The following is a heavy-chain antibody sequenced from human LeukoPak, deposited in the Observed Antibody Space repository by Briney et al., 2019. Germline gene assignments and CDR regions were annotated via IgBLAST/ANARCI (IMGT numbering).Heavy chain of an antibody. Sequence: SETLSLTCAVYGGSFSGYYWSWLRQPPGKGLEWIGEINHSGSTNYNPSLKSRVTISVDTSKNQFSLKLSSVTAADTAVYYRATKGYSSGWYFDYWGQGTLVTVSS. J-gene: IGHJ4*02. CDR2: INHSGST. CDR1: GGSFSGYY. CDR3: ATKGYSSGWYFDY. V-gene: IGHV4-34*01. D-gene: IGHD6-19*01.